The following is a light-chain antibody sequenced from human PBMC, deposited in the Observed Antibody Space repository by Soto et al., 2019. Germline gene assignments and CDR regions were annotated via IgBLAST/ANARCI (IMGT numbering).Light chain of an antibody. CDR3: QSYDSSLSGSV. CDR1: SSHIGAGYD. V-gene: IGLV1-40*01. Sequence: QSVLTQPPSVSGAPGQRVTISCTGSSSHIGAGYDVHWYQQLPGTAPKLLIYANSNRPSGVPDRFSGSKSGTSASLAITGLQAEDEADYYCQSYDSSLSGSVFGGGTKLTVL. J-gene: IGLJ2*01. CDR2: ANS.